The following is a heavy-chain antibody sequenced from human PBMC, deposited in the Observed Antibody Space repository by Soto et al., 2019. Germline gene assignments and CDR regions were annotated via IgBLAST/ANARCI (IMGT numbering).Heavy chain of an antibody. V-gene: IGHV1-69*06. J-gene: IGHJ5*02. Sequence: QVQLVQSGAEVKKPGSSVNVSCKASGGTFSSYAISWVRQAPGQGLEWMGGIIPIFGTANYAQKFQGRVTITADKSTSTAYMELSSLRSEDTAVYYCARDRDSGSYDGWFDPWGQGTLVTVSS. CDR1: GGTFSSYA. CDR3: ARDRDSGSYDGWFDP. CDR2: IIPIFGTA. D-gene: IGHD1-26*01.